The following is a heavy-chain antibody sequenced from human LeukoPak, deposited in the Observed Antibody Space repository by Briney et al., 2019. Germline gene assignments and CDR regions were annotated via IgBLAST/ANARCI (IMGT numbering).Heavy chain of an antibody. CDR3: AKARVITSFDY. D-gene: IGHD3-22*01. V-gene: IGHV3-23*01. CDR2: VSGSGSTA. J-gene: IGHJ4*02. CDR1: GFTFNNYV. Sequence: GGSLRLSCAASGFTFNNYVMSWVRQVPGKGLEWVSSVSGSGSTAYYADSVKGRFTISRDNSKNTLYLQMNTMRAEDTATYYCAKARVITSFDYWGQGTLVTVSS.